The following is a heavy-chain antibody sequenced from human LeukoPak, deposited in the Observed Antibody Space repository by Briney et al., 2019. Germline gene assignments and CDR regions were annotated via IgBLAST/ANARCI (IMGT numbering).Heavy chain of an antibody. Sequence: TGGSLRLSCAASGFTFSDYWMSWVRQPPGKGLEWIGEINHSGSTNYNPSLKSRVTISVDTSKNQFSLKPSSVTAADTAVYYCARGGSVAIFGVVIPAYGMDVWGQGTTVTVSS. CDR2: INHSGST. CDR1: GFTFSDYW. V-gene: IGHV4-34*01. D-gene: IGHD3-3*01. CDR3: ARGGSVAIFGVVIPAYGMDV. J-gene: IGHJ6*02.